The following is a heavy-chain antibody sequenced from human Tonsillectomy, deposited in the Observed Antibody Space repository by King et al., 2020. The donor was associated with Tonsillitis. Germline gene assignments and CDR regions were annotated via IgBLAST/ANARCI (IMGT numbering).Heavy chain of an antibody. V-gene: IGHV4-34*01. J-gene: IGHJ4*02. D-gene: IGHD6-13*01. CDR1: GGSFSGYY. CDR3: ARGIAAAGTFEGFFDY. Sequence: VQLQQWGAGLLKPSETLSLTCAVYGGSFSGYYWSWIRQPPGTGLEWIGEINHSGSTNYNPSLKSRVTVSVDTSKNQFSLKLSSVTAADTAVYYCARGIAAAGTFEGFFDYWGQGTLVTVSS. CDR2: INHSGST.